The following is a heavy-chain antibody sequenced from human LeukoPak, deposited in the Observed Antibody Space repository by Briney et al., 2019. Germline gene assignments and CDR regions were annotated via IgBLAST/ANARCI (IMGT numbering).Heavy chain of an antibody. V-gene: IGHV3-30*18. D-gene: IGHD2-2*01. CDR1: GFTFSRYG. CDR3: AKDQQVGAAAYYFDS. CDR2: IANDGKDK. Sequence: GGSLRLSCAASGFTFSRYGLHWVRQAPGKGLGWGTVIANDGKDKKYADSVKGRFTISRDNSKSTLYLQMNSLRAEDTGVYYCAKDQQVGAAAYYFDSWGQGTLVTVSS. J-gene: IGHJ4*02.